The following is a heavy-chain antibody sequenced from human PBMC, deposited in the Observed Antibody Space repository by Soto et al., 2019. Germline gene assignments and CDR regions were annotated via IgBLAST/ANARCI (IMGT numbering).Heavy chain of an antibody. Sequence: GGSLRLSCAASGFTFSSYAMSWVRQAPGKGLEWVSAISGSGGSTYYADSVKGRFTISRDNSKNTLYLQMNSLRAEDTAVYYCARVLMDCSGGSCYSSYDAFDSWGQGTMVTVSS. V-gene: IGHV3-23*01. CDR1: GFTFSSYA. CDR2: ISGSGGST. J-gene: IGHJ3*02. D-gene: IGHD2-15*01. CDR3: ARVLMDCSGGSCYSSYDAFDS.